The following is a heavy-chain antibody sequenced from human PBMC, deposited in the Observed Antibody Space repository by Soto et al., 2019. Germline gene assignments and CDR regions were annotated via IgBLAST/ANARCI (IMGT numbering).Heavy chain of an antibody. CDR3: ARLVYDSSGYRPG. D-gene: IGHD3-22*01. Sequence: TSETLSLTCTVSGASISSSSFYWGWIRQPPGKGLESIANIYYDGSTYYNPSLKSRVTISFDTSKNQFSLKLSSVTAADTAVYYCARLVYDSSGYRPGWGQGTLVTVPQ. CDR1: GASISSSSFY. J-gene: IGHJ4*02. V-gene: IGHV4-39*01. CDR2: IYYDGST.